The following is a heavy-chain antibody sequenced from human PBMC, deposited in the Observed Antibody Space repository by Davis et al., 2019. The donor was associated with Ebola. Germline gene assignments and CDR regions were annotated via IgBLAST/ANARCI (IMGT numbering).Heavy chain of an antibody. CDR2: ISYDGSNK. V-gene: IGHV3-30-3*01. CDR3: ARALDDSSSSAYYYYGMDV. J-gene: IGHJ6*02. D-gene: IGHD6-6*01. CDR1: GFTFSSCA. Sequence: PGGSLRLSCAASGFTFSSCAMHWVRQAPGKGLEWVAVISYDGSNKYYADSVKGRFTISRDNSKNTLYLQMNSLRAEDTAVYYCARALDDSSSSAYYYYGMDVWGQGTTVTVSS.